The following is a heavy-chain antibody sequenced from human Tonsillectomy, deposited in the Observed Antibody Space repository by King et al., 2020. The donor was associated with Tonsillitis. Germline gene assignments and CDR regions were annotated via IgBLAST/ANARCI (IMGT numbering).Heavy chain of an antibody. CDR3: AKDFYQLLYGGVAFDM. CDR1: GFTFHNYA. V-gene: IGHV3-9*01. D-gene: IGHD2-2*02. Sequence: QLVQSGGGLVQPGRSLRLSCAVSGFTFHNYATHWVRQAPGEGLDWVPGISWHSGTIGHADSVEGRFTISRENAKNSLYLQMNSLRAEDTAFYYGAKDFYQLLYGGVAFDMWGQGTMVTVSS. J-gene: IGHJ3*02. CDR2: ISWHSGTI.